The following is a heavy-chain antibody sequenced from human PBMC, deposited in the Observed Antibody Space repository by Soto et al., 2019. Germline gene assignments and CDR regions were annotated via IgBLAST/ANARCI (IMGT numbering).Heavy chain of an antibody. V-gene: IGHV3-21*01. CDR2: ISSSSSYI. Sequence: EVQLVESGGGLVKPGGSLRLSCAASGFTFSSYSMNWVRQAPGKGLEWVSSISSSSSYIYYADSVKGRFTISRDNAKNSLYLKMNSLRAEDTAVYYWARGVGGYCSGGSCYSRRWGQGTLVTVSS. D-gene: IGHD2-15*01. J-gene: IGHJ4*02. CDR1: GFTFSSYS. CDR3: ARGVGGYCSGGSCYSRR.